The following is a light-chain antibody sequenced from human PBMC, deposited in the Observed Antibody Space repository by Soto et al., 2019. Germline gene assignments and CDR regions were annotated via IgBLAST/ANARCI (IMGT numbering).Light chain of an antibody. J-gene: IGKJ1*01. Sequence: EIVMTQSPATLSVSPGERATFSCRASQSISSNLAWYQQTPGQAPRLLISGASTRATGIPARFSGSGSGTDFTLTINSLQSEDFAVYYCQQYNKWPRTFGQGAKVEIK. CDR1: QSISSN. CDR3: QQYNKWPRT. V-gene: IGKV3-15*01. CDR2: GAS.